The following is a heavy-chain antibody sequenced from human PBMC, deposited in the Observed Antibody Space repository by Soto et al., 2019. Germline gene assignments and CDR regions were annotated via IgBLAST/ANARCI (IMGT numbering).Heavy chain of an antibody. CDR2: ISSSSSTI. V-gene: IGHV3-48*02. Sequence: EVQVVESGGGLVQPGGSLRLSCAASGFTFSSNSMNWVRQAPGKGLEWISYISSSSSTIYADSVKGRFTISRDNAKNSLYLQMNSRRDEDTAVYYCARVIGSGHLTSDLWGQGTLVTVSS. CDR3: ARVIGSGHLTSDL. D-gene: IGHD3-3*01. CDR1: GFTFSSNS. J-gene: IGHJ5*02.